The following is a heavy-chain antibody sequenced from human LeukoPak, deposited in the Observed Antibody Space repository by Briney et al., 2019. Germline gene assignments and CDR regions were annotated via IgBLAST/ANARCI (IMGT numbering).Heavy chain of an antibody. D-gene: IGHD5-18*01. Sequence: SETLSLTCTVSGGSISSYYWSWIRQPPGNGLEWIGYIYYSGSTNYNPSLKSRVTISVDTSKNQFSLKLSSVTAADTAVYYCARVYSYGYVGAFDIWGQGTMVTVSS. CDR3: ARVYSYGYVGAFDI. CDR1: GGSISSYY. J-gene: IGHJ3*02. CDR2: IYYSGST. V-gene: IGHV4-59*01.